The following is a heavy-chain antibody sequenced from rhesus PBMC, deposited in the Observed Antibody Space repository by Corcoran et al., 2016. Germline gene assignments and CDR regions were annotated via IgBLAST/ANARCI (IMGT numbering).Heavy chain of an antibody. J-gene: IGHJ1*01. D-gene: IGHD4-29*01. Sequence: QIQLQESGPALVKPSETLPLTCAVSGASISSNYWSWIRQAPGKGQGWIGRIYGSDGGTDSNPSLKCRVTISIDTSRNQFSLKLSSGTAADTAVYYCAGEERDYDMYGYFEVWGQGVLVTVSS. CDR1: GASISSNY. CDR2: IYGSDGGT. V-gene: IGHV4S2*01. CDR3: AGEERDYDMYGYFEV.